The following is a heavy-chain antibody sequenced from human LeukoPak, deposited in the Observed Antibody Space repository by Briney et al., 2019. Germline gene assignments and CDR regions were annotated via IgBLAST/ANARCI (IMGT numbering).Heavy chain of an antibody. V-gene: IGHV3-9*01. D-gene: IGHD6-19*01. CDR3: AKDPGYSSGSPYFDY. J-gene: IGHJ4*02. CDR2: ISWNSGSI. Sequence: GRSLRLSCAASGFTFDDYAMHWVRQAPGKGLEWVSGISWNSGSIGYADSVKGRFTISRDNAKNSLYLQMNSLRAEDTALYYCAKDPGYSSGSPYFDYWGQGTLVTVSS. CDR1: GFTFDDYA.